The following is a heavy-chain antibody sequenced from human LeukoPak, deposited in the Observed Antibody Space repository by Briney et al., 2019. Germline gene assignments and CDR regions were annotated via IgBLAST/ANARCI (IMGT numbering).Heavy chain of an antibody. CDR1: GYSFTGYY. V-gene: IGHV1-2*02. CDR2: INPNSGGT. J-gene: IGHJ4*02. D-gene: IGHD5-18*01. CDR3: ARVDTAMVAGGGDY. Sequence: GAPVKVSCKASGYSFTGYYMHWVRQAPGQGLEWMGWINPNSGGTKYAQKFKGRVTMTRHTSIGTAYMELSRLRSDDTAVYYCARVDTAMVAGGGDYWGQGTLVTVSS.